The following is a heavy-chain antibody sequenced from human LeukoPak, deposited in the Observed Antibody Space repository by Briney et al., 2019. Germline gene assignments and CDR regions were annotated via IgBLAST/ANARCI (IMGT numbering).Heavy chain of an antibody. D-gene: IGHD3-22*01. CDR2: ISYGGDNN. Sequence: GGSLRLSCAASGFTFSSYGMHWDRQAPGKGLEWVAVISYGGDNNYYAYSVKGRLPISRDNSKNTLYLQMNSLRAEDTAVYYCARDEGNAWFRGYYYEHTPGYFDYWGQGTLVTVSS. J-gene: IGHJ4*02. V-gene: IGHV3-30*03. CDR1: GFTFSSYG. CDR3: ARDEGNAWFRGYYYEHTPGYFDY.